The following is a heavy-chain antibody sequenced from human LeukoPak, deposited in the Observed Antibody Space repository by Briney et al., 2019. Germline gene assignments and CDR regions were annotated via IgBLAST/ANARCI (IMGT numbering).Heavy chain of an antibody. CDR1: GFTFNSYG. CDR3: AKGGYYDSSGPGV. D-gene: IGHD3-22*01. V-gene: IGHV3-30*02. CDR2: IRYDGSNK. Sequence: GGSLRLSCAASGFTFNSYGMHWVRQAPGKGLEWVAFIRYDGSNKYYADSVKGRFTISRDNSKNTLYLQMNSLRAEDTALYYCAKGGYYDSSGPGVWGKGTTVTVSS. J-gene: IGHJ6*04.